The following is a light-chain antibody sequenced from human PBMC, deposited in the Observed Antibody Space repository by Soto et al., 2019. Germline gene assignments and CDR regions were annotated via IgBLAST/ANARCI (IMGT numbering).Light chain of an antibody. CDR2: YDD. CDR3: APWDDSLNKEV. V-gene: IGLV1-36*01. J-gene: IGLJ2*01. CDR1: SSNIGNKP. Sequence: QSVLTQPPSVSGAPRQRVTISCSGSSSNIGNKPVNWYQQLPGKAPRLLIYYDDLLPSGVSDRFSGSKSGTSASLAISGLQSEDEADYCCAPWDDSLNKEVFGGGTKLTVL.